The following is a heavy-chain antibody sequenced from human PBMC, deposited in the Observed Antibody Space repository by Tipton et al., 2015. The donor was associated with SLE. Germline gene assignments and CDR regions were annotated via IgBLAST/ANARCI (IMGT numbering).Heavy chain of an antibody. CDR3: ARDLTAVRGLFDS. D-gene: IGHD1-20*01. CDR2: INHSGST. CDR1: GGSFSGYY. Sequence: TLSLTCAVYGGSFSGYYWSWIRQPPGKGLEWIGEINHSGSTNYNPSLKSRVTISVDTSKNQFSLKLSSLTAADTAVYYCARDLTAVRGLFDSWGQGALVTVSS. J-gene: IGHJ4*02. V-gene: IGHV4-34*01.